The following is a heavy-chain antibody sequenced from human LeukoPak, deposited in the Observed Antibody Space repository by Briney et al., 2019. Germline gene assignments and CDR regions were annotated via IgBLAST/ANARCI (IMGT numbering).Heavy chain of an antibody. CDR3: ASGSGSYRTPYYYMDV. CDR1: GFTVSSNY. V-gene: IGHV3-53*01. CDR2: IYSGGST. D-gene: IGHD3-10*01. J-gene: IGHJ6*03. Sequence: GGSLRLSCVASGFTVSSNYVSWVRQAPGKGLEWVSVIYSGGSTYYADSVKGRFTISRDNSKNTLYLQMNSLRAEDTAVYYCASGSGSYRTPYYYMDVWGTGTTVTVSS.